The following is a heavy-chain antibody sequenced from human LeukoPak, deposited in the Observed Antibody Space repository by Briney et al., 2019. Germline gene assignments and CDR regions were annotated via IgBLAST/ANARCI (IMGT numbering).Heavy chain of an antibody. J-gene: IGHJ4*02. D-gene: IGHD3-10*01. CDR2: ISGSGGST. V-gene: IGHV3-23*01. Sequence: GGSLRVSCAASGFTFSIYAMSGVRQAPGKGLECVSAISGSGGSTYYADCVKGRFTISRDNSKNTLYLQMNSLRAEDTAVYYCAKDGVRGFGDLPNYFDYWGQGTLVTVSS. CDR3: AKDGVRGFGDLPNYFDY. CDR1: GFTFSIYA.